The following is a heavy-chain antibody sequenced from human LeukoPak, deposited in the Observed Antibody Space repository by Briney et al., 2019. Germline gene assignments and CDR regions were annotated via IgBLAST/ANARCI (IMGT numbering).Heavy chain of an antibody. V-gene: IGHV6-1*01. CDR1: GDIVSSNSVT. CDR2: AYYRSTWYN. CDR3: ARRLTQYDCFDP. D-gene: IGHD2-2*01. J-gene: IGHJ5*02. Sequence: SQTLSLTCAISGDIVSSNSVTWNWIRQSPSRGLEWLGRAYYRSTWYNDYAVSVRGRITVNPDTSKNQFSLHLNSVTPEDTAVYYCARRLTQYDCFDPWGQGILVTVSS.